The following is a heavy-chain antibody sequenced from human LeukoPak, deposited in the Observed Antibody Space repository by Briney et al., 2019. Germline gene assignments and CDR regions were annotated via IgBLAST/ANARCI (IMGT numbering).Heavy chain of an antibody. CDR3: ARDRDRGWFDP. D-gene: IGHD2-21*01. Sequence: PGGSLRLSCAASGFTVSNNYMSWVRQAPGKGLEWVSVIYSGGSTYYADSVKGRFTISRDNSKNTVYLQMNSLRAEDTAVYYCARDRDRGWFDPWGQGILVTVSS. CDR1: GFTVSNNY. J-gene: IGHJ5*02. CDR2: IYSGGST. V-gene: IGHV3-53*01.